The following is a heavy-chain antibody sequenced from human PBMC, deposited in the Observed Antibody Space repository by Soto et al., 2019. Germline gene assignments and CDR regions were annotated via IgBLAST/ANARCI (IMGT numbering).Heavy chain of an antibody. CDR3: ARALRYFVWFDP. D-gene: IGHD2-21*01. J-gene: IGHJ5*02. CDR1: GYTFTSYA. CDR2: INAGNGNT. V-gene: IGHV1-3*01. Sequence: GASVKVSCKASGYTFTSYAMHWVRQAPGQRLEWMGWINAGNGNTKYSQKFQGRVTITRDTSASTAYMELSSLRSEDTAVYYCARALRYFVWFDPWGQGTLVTVSS.